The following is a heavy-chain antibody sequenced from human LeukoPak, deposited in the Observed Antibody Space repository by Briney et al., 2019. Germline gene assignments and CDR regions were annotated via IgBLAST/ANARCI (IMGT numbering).Heavy chain of an antibody. D-gene: IGHD3-10*01. Sequence: ASVKVSCKASGYTFTGYYIHWVRQAPGQGLEWMGRINPNSGDTNYAQRFQGRVTMTRDTSISTAYMELSNLSSDDTAVYYCARDPYVSGSYGWLDPWGQGTLVTVSS. CDR2: INPNSGDT. J-gene: IGHJ5*02. CDR1: GYTFTGYY. CDR3: ARDPYVSGSYGWLDP. V-gene: IGHV1-2*06.